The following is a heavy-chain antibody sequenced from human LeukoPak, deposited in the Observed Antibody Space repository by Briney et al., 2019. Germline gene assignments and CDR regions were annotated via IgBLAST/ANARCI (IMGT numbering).Heavy chain of an antibody. Sequence: ASVKVSRKASGYTFTSYGISWVRQAPGQGLEWMGWISAYNGNTNYAQKLQGRVTMTTDTSTSTAYMELRSLRSDDTAVYYCARGSYYDFWSGYYDPLGGVDYWGQGTLVTVSS. CDR1: GYTFTSYG. D-gene: IGHD3-3*01. CDR3: ARGSYYDFWSGYYDPLGGVDY. V-gene: IGHV1-18*01. CDR2: ISAYNGNT. J-gene: IGHJ4*02.